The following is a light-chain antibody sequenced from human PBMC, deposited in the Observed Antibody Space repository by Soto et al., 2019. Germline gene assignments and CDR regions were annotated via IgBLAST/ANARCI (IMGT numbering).Light chain of an antibody. Sequence: QSALTQPASVSGSPGQSITISCTGTSRDVGGYNSVSWYQQHPGKAPKLMIYEVTNRPSGVSNRFSGSKSGNTASLTISGLQAEDEADYFCAAWDDSLNTPLFGGGTKLTVL. CDR1: SRDVGGYNS. CDR3: AAWDDSLNTPL. V-gene: IGLV2-14*01. CDR2: EVT. J-gene: IGLJ3*02.